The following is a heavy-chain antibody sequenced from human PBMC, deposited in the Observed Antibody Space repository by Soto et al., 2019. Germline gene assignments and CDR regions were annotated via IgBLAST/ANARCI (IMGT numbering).Heavy chain of an antibody. CDR2: ISSRAYGPST. V-gene: IGHV3-49*04. J-gene: IGHJ4*02. CDR3: TKGISISGCAFAY. D-gene: IGHD6-19*01. CDR1: GFTFGDNA. Sequence: GGSLRLSCTTSGFTFGDNAMNWVRQAPGKGLEWVGFISSRAYGPSTEYAASVKGRFIISRDDSEAIAYLQMNSLKTEDTAVYYCTKGISISGCAFAYWGQGTLVTVSS.